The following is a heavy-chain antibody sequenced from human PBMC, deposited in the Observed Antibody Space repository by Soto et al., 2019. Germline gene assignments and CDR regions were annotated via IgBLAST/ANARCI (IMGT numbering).Heavy chain of an antibody. D-gene: IGHD1-7*01. J-gene: IGHJ4*02. V-gene: IGHV3-23*01. CDR3: ANLRLGPTGTTNY. CDR2: ISGSGGST. Sequence: PGGSLRLSCAASGFTFSSYAMSWVRQAPGKGLEWVSAISGSGGSTYYADSVKGRFTISRDNSKNTLYLQMNSLRAEDTAVYYCANLRLGPTGTTNYWGQGTLVTVSS. CDR1: GFTFSSYA.